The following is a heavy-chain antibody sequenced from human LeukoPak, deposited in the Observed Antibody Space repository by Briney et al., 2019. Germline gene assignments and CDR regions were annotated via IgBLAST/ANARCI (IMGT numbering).Heavy chain of an antibody. D-gene: IGHD3-16*01. CDR3: ARVPYVWGSPEPSFAA. V-gene: IGHV6-1*01. Sequence: SQTLSLSCAISGYSVSSNSVSWGWIRQSPSRGLEWVGRTYCSSKWCNDYALSGNSRITNNPDTTKNQFSLQLNSVTPEETAVYYCARVPYVWGSPEPSFAAWGEGSLVTVSS. J-gene: IGHJ5*02. CDR1: GYSVSSNSVS. CDR2: TYCSSKWCN.